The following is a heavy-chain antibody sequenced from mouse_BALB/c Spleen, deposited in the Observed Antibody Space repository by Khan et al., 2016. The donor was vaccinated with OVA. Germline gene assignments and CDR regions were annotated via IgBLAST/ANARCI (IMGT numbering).Heavy chain of an antibody. CDR2: ISYSGNT. V-gene: IGHV3-8*02. J-gene: IGHJ3*01. CDR3: AWELRGFAY. D-gene: IGHD2-1*01. CDR1: GDSIPRGY. Sequence: EVQLQESGPSLVKPSQTLSLTCSVTGDSIPRGYWNWIRKIPGNKLDYMGYISYSGNTYCNPSLKSRISITRDTSQNPYYLQLNSVTTEDTATYDRAWELRGFAYGGQGTLVT.